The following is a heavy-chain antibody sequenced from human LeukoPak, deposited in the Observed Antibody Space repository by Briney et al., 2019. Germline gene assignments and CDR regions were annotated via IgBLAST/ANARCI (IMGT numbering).Heavy chain of an antibody. V-gene: IGHV4-39*07. J-gene: IGHJ4*02. CDR1: GGSISSSSYY. CDR3: AGEVGYSYGSDY. Sequence: PSETLSLTCTVSGGSISSSSYYWGWIRQPPGKGLEWIGSIYYSGSTYYNPSLKSRVTMSVDTSKNQFSLKLSSVTAADTAVYYCAGEVGYSYGSDYWGQGTLVTVSS. CDR2: IYYSGST. D-gene: IGHD5-18*01.